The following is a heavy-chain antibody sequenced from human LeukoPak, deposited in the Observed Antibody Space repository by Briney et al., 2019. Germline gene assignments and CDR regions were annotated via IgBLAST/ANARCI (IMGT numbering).Heavy chain of an antibody. CDR3: VRGHLVGGWFKYDAFDI. J-gene: IGHJ3*02. Sequence: SETLSLTCTVSGGSISSYYWSWIRQPPGKGLEWIGYIYYSGSTNYNPSLKSRVTISVDTSKNHFSLKLSSVTAADTAVYYCVRGHLVGGWFKYDAFDIWGQGTMVSVPS. V-gene: IGHV4-59*01. D-gene: IGHD6-19*01. CDR1: GGSISSYY. CDR2: IYYSGST.